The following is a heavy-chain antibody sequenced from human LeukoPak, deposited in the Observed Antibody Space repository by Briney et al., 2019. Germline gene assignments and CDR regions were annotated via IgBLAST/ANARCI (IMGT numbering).Heavy chain of an antibody. CDR3: ARVSYYGSGSFYPFDY. D-gene: IGHD3-10*01. Sequence: SETLSLTCTVSGGSVSSGGYYWSWIRQPPGKGLEWIGYSYYSGSANYNPSLKSRVTLSVDTSKNQFSLKLSSVTAADTAVYYCARVSYYGSGSFYPFDYWGQGTLVTVSS. J-gene: IGHJ4*02. V-gene: IGHV4-61*08. CDR2: SYYSGSA. CDR1: GGSVSSGGYY.